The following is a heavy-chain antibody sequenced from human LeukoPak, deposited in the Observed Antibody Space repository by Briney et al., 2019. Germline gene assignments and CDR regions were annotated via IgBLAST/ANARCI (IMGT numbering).Heavy chain of an antibody. CDR2: IWYDGSNK. CDR3: ARDFTPWGNEWLPFYYYYGMDV. J-gene: IGHJ6*02. Sequence: GGSLRLSCAASGFTFSSYGMHWVRQAPGKGLEWVAVIWYDGSNKYYADSVKGRFTISRDNSKNTLYLQMNSLRAEDTAVYYCARDFTPWGNEWLPFYYYYGMDVWGQGTTVTVSS. V-gene: IGHV3-33*01. CDR1: GFTFSSYG. D-gene: IGHD3-3*01.